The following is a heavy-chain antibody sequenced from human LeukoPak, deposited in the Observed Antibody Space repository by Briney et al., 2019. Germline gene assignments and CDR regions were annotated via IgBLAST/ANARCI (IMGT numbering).Heavy chain of an antibody. Sequence: GRSLRLSCAGSGFIFSNAWMNWVRQAPGKGLEWVGRIKSKVDGETLDYAAPVKGRFTISRDDSKNMVYLQMNSLTTVDTAVYYCATGGPKIDYWGQGTLVTVSS. V-gene: IGHV3-15*07. J-gene: IGHJ4*02. CDR3: ATGGPKIDY. CDR1: GFIFSNAW. CDR2: IKSKVDGETL.